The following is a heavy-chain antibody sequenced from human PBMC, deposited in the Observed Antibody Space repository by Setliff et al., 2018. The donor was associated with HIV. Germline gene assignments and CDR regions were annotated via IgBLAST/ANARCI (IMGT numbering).Heavy chain of an antibody. J-gene: IGHJ6*03. CDR2: ISSTSQTI. Sequence: VGSLRLSCAASGFTFSSYEMNWVRQAPGKGLEWLSFISSTSQTIYYADSVKGRFTVSRDNAKSSLYLQMNSLRAEDTAVYYCARELQLHTPPYCYYMDVWGKGTTVTVSS. CDR1: GFTFSSYE. V-gene: IGHV3-48*03. D-gene: IGHD2-2*01. CDR3: ARELQLHTPPYCYYMDV.